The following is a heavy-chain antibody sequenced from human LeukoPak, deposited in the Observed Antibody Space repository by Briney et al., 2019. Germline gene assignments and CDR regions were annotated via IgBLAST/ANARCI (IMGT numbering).Heavy chain of an antibody. D-gene: IGHD3-10*01. CDR1: GFPFSTHW. V-gene: IGHV3-7*05. Sequence: PGGSLRLSCAASGFPFSTHWMSWVRQAPGKGLEWVANINQDGSQKFCVDSVKGRFSISRDNAKNSLYLQMHSLRAEDTAVYYCARSNREFASGSGDYWGQGTLVTVSS. CDR3: ARSNREFASGSGDY. J-gene: IGHJ4*02. CDR2: INQDGSQK.